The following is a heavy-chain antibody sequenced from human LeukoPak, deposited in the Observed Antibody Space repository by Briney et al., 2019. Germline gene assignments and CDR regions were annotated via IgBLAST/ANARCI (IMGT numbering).Heavy chain of an antibody. CDR3: AREGSTNILDY. V-gene: IGHV4-59*01. J-gene: IGHJ4*02. D-gene: IGHD2-2*01. Sequence: SETLSLTCTVSGGSISNYYWSWIRQPPGKGLEWIGYIYSSGSTNYNPSLKTRVTISVDTSKNQFSPKLSAVTAADTAVYYCAREGSTNILDYWGQGTLVTVSS. CDR2: IYSSGST. CDR1: GGSISNYY.